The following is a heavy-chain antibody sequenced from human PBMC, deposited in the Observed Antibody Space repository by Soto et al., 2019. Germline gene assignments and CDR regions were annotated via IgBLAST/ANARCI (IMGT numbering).Heavy chain of an antibody. J-gene: IGHJ4*02. Sequence: QVQLVQSGAEVKKPGSSVKVSCKASGGTFSRHPISWVRQVSGQGLEWMGGIISFSNTITYAQKFQGRVTISADESTSTAYMELSSLRSDDTAVYYCTREGYKYGRPANFDSWGQGTLVTVSS. D-gene: IGHD5-18*01. V-gene: IGHV1-69*01. CDR3: TREGYKYGRPANFDS. CDR2: IISFSNTI. CDR1: GGTFSRHP.